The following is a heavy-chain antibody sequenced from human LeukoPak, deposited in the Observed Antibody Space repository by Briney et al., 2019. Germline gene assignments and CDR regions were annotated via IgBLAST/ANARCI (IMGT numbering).Heavy chain of an antibody. J-gene: IGHJ4*02. D-gene: IGHD5-24*01. CDR1: GSTFSSYG. V-gene: IGHV3-30*02. Sequence: GGSLRLSCAASGSTFSSYGMHWVRQAPGKGLEWVAFIRYDGSNKYYADSVKGRFTISRDNSKNTLYLQMNSLRAEDTAVYYCAKARKEMATIYDYFDYWGQGTLVTVSS. CDR3: AKARKEMATIYDYFDY. CDR2: IRYDGSNK.